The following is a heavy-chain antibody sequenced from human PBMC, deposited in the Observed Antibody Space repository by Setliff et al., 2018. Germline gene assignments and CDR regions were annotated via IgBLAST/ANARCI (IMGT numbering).Heavy chain of an antibody. CDR1: GGSITSGSNY. CDR3: ARDRRDYIGTGSSEIDYYYYYYMDV. J-gene: IGHJ6*03. Sequence: LSLTCTVSGGSITSGSNYWSWIRQPAGRGLEWMGHIDPSGNTNYHPSLRSRVTISRDTSKNQFSLKLTSVTAADTAVYFCARDRRDYIGTGSSEIDYYYYYYMDVWGKGTTVTVSS. CDR2: IDPSGNT. D-gene: IGHD3-10*01. V-gene: IGHV4-61*09.